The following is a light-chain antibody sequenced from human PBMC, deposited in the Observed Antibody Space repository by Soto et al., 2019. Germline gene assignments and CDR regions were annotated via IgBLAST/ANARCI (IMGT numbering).Light chain of an antibody. CDR3: QQYGTSAIT. Sequence: ELVLTQSPDTLSLSPGERATLSCRASQTVSSTYLTWFQQQPGQAPRLLIYGTSSRATGIPDRFIASGSGTDFTLTISRLEPEDFAVYYCQQYGTSAITFGQGTRLEIK. CDR2: GTS. J-gene: IGKJ5*01. CDR1: QTVSSTY. V-gene: IGKV3-20*01.